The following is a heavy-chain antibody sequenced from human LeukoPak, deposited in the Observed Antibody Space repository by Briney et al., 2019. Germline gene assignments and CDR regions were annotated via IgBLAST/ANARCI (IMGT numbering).Heavy chain of an antibody. J-gene: IGHJ4*02. CDR3: ARPQGDSCGLVHGYVPGY. Sequence: GGSLRLSCAASGFTFSSYSMNWVRQAPGKGLEWVSYISSSSSTIYYADSVKGRFTISRDNAKNSLYLQMNSLRAEDTAVYYCARPQGDSCGLVHGYVPGYWGQGTLVTVSS. V-gene: IGHV3-48*04. CDR1: GFTFSSYS. D-gene: IGHD6-19*01. CDR2: ISSSSSTI.